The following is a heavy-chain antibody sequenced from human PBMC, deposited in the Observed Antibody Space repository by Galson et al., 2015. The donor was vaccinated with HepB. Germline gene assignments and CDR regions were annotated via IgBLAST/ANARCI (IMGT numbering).Heavy chain of an antibody. CDR3: AKELPWSSSPFES. V-gene: IGHV1-2*02. J-gene: IGHJ4*02. CDR1: GYTFTGYY. Sequence: SVKVSCKASGYTFTGYYMHWVRQAPGQGLEWMGWINPNSGGTNYAQKFQSRVTMTRDTSISTAYMELSRLRSDDTAIYYCAKELPWSSSPFESWGQGTLVTVSS. D-gene: IGHD6-6*01. CDR2: INPNSGGT.